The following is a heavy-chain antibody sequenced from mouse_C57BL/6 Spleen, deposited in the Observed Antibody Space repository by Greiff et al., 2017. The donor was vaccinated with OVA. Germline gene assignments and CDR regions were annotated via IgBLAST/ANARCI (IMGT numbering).Heavy chain of an antibody. CDR1: GFTFSDYY. CDR3: ARHLYPSYAMDY. Sequence: EVQRVESGGGLVQPGGSLKLSCAASGFTFSDYYMYWVRQTPEKRLEWVAYISNGGGSTYYPDTVKGRFTISRDNAKNTLYLQRSRLKSEDTAMYYCARHLYPSYAMDYWGQGTSVTVSS. CDR2: ISNGGGST. J-gene: IGHJ4*01. V-gene: IGHV5-12*01.